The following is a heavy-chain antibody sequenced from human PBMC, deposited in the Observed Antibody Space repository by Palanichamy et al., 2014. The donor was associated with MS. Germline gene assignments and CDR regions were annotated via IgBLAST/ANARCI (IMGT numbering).Heavy chain of an antibody. CDR2: IYYSGST. Sequence: QLQLQESGPGLVKPSETLSLTCTVSGGSISSSSYYWGWIRQPPGKGLEWIGSIYYSGSTYYNPSLKSRVTISVDTSKNQFSLKLSSVTAADTAVYYCARQAGDSSGYYSPFGSWFDPWGQGALVTVSS. CDR3: ARQAGDSSGYYSPFGSWFDP. V-gene: IGHV4-39*01. D-gene: IGHD3-22*01. CDR1: GGSISSSSYY. J-gene: IGHJ5*02.